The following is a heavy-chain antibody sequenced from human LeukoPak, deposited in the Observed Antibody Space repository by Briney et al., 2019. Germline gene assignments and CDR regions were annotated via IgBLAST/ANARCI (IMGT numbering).Heavy chain of an antibody. CDR3: AKAVVVAATLTAFDY. CDR2: ISWNSGSI. Sequence: GGSLRLSCAASGFTFDDYAMHWVRQAPGKGLEWVSGISWNSGSIGYADSVKGRFTISRDNAENSLYLQMNSLRAEDTALYYCAKAVVVAATLTAFDYWGQGTLVTVSS. J-gene: IGHJ4*02. CDR1: GFTFDDYA. D-gene: IGHD2-15*01. V-gene: IGHV3-9*01.